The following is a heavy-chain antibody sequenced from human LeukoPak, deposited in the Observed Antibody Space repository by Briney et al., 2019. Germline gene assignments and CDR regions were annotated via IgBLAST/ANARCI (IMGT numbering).Heavy chain of an antibody. J-gene: IGHJ4*02. CDR1: GFTFSGFW. V-gene: IGHV3-21*01. Sequence: GGSLRLSCAGSGFTFSGFWMHWVRQAPGKGLEWVSSISSSSSFISYADSVKGRFTVSRDNAKNSLYLQMNSLRAEDTAVYYCATSRTFDYWGQGTLVTVSS. CDR2: ISSSSSFI. D-gene: IGHD1-1*01. CDR3: ATSRTFDY.